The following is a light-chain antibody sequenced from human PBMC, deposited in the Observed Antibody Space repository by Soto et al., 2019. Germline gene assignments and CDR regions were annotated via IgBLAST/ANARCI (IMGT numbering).Light chain of an antibody. J-gene: IGKJ1*01. CDR1: QSISRG. Sequence: DIQMTHSPSTLSSSVGDRVTITCRASQSISRGLAWYQQKPGKAPNLLIYDASTLESGVPSRFSGSGSGTEFTLTISCLHPDDFATYYCQHYSSVWAFGEGTNVDI. CDR3: QHYSSVWA. V-gene: IGKV1-5*01. CDR2: DAS.